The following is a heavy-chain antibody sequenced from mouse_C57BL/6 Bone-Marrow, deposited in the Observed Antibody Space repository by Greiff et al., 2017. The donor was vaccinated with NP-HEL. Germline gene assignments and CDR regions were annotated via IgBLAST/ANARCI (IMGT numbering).Heavy chain of an antibody. CDR1: GCTFTSYW. J-gene: IGHJ4*01. V-gene: IGHV1-55*01. CDR3: ARGRAIYYGYDESAMDY. D-gene: IGHD2-2*01. CDR2: IYPGSGST. Sequence: QVQLQQPGAELVKPGASVKMSCKASGCTFTSYWITWVKQRPGQGLEWIGDIYPGSGSTNYNEKFKSKATLTVDTSSSTAYMQLSSLTSEDSAVYYCARGRAIYYGYDESAMDYWGQGTSVTVSS.